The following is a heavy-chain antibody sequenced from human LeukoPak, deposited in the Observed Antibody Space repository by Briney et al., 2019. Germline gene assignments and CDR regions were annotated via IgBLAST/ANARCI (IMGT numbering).Heavy chain of an antibody. CDR1: GDSISSGNYY. CDR3: AREQGLRDNNWFDS. Sequence: PSETLSLTCTVPGDSISSGNYYWSWIRQPAGKGLEWIGRIYISGTTTTTYNSSLKSRLTISIDTSKNQFSLRLSSVTAADTAVYYCAREQGLRDNNWFDSWGQGTLVTVSS. CDR2: IYISGTTTT. D-gene: IGHD6-25*01. V-gene: IGHV4-61*02. J-gene: IGHJ5*01.